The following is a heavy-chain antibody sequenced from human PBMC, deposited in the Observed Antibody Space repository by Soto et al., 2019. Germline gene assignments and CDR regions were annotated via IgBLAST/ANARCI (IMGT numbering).Heavy chain of an antibody. D-gene: IGHD2-21*01. CDR1: GFTFSSYS. V-gene: IGHV3-21*01. CDR3: ARDPILRIFDRYYYYYMDV. J-gene: IGHJ6*03. CDR2: ISSSSSYI. Sequence: EVQLVESGGGLVKPGGSLRLSCAASGFTFSSYSMNWVRQAPGKGLEWVSSISSSSSYIYYADSVKGRFTISRDNAKNSLYLEKNGLRAEDTAVYYCARDPILRIFDRYYYYYMDVWGKGTTVTVSS.